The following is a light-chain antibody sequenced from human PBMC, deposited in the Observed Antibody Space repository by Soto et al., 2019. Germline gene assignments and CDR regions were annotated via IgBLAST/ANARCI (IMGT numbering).Light chain of an antibody. J-gene: IGKJ5*01. CDR1: QGISTY. CDR2: AAS. Sequence: AIRMTQSPSSFSASTGDRVTITCRASQGISTYLNWYQQKPGKAPKLLIYAASSLQSGVPSRFSGSGSGTDFTLTISSLQPEDFAVYSCQQYNSWPPITFGQGTRLEIK. V-gene: IGKV1-8*01. CDR3: QQYNSWPPIT.